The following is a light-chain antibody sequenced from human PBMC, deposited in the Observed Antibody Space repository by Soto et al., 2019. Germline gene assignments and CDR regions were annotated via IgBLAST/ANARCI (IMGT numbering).Light chain of an antibody. CDR2: DVS. J-gene: IGLJ1*01. Sequence: ALTQPASVSGSPGQSITISCIGTSSDVGGYNYVSWYQHHPGKAPKLMIYDVSYRPSGVSNRFSGSKSGNTASLTISGLQAEDEADYYCSSYTSSNTYVFGPGTKVTVL. V-gene: IGLV2-14*01. CDR3: SSYTSSNTYV. CDR1: SSDVGGYNY.